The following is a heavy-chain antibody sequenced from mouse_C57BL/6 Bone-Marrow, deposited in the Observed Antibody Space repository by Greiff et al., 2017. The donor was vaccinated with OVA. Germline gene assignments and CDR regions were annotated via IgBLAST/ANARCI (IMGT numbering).Heavy chain of an antibody. J-gene: IGHJ4*01. CDR1: GYAFSSYW. Sequence: QVQLQQSGAELVKPGASVKISCKASGYAFSSYWMNWVKQRPGKGLEWIGQIYPGDGDTNYNGKFKGKATLTADKSSSTAYMHLSSLTSDDSAVYFCASSHYGCSFYAMDYWGQGTSVTGSS. CDR2: IYPGDGDT. V-gene: IGHV1-80*01. CDR3: ASSHYGCSFYAMDY. D-gene: IGHD1-1*01.